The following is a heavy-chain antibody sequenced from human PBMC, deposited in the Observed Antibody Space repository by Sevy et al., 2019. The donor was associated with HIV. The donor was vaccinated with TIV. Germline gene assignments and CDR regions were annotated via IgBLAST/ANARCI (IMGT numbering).Heavy chain of an antibody. CDR2: IRSKAYGGTT. J-gene: IGHJ6*03. Sequence: GGSLRLSCTASGFTFGDYAMSWFRQAPGKGLEWVGFIRSKAYGGTTEYAASVKGRFTISRDDSKSIAYLQMNSLKTEDTAVYYCTLYCSSTSCYKYYYYYYYMDVWGKGTTVTVSS. V-gene: IGHV3-49*03. CDR3: TLYCSSTSCYKYYYYYYYMDV. CDR1: GFTFGDYA. D-gene: IGHD2-2*02.